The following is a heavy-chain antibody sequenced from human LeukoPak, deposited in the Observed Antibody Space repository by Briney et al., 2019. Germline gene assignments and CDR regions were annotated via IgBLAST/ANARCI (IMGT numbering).Heavy chain of an antibody. J-gene: IGHJ4*02. V-gene: IGHV1-18*01. CDR3: ARQGYSGHSQGAADY. CDR1: GYTFSING. CDR2: ISAYNGNT. D-gene: IGHD4-23*01. Sequence: ASVRVSCKASGYTFSINGFSWVRQAPGQGLEWMGWISAYNGNTNYAQKFQGRVTMTTDTSTSTAHMELRSLRSDDTAVYYCARQGYSGHSQGAADYWGQGTLVTVSS.